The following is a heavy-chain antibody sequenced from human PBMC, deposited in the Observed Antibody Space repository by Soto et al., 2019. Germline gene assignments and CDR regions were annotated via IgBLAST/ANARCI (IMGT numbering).Heavy chain of an antibody. CDR2: ISAYNGNT. J-gene: IGHJ6*03. CDR3: ARVCSSSPYYYYYMDV. CDR1: GYTFTSYG. Sequence: ASVKVSCKASGYTFTSYGISWVRQAPGQGLEWMGWISAYNGNTNYAQKLQGRVTMTTDTSTSTAYMELRSLRSDDTAVYYCARVCSSSPYYYYYMDVWGKGTTVTVSS. D-gene: IGHD6-6*01. V-gene: IGHV1-18*01.